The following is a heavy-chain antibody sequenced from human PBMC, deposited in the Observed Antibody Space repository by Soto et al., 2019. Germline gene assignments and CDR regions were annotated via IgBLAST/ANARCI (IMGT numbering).Heavy chain of an antibody. Sequence: EVQLVESGGGLVKPGGSLRLSCAASGFTFSNAWMSWVRQAPGKGLEWVGRIKSKTDGGTTDYAAPVKGRFTISRDDSKNTLYLPVSRDNSKNTLYLQMNSLRAEDTAVYYCARVLTGYSYGPFDYWGQGTLVTVSS. V-gene: IGHV3-15*01. J-gene: IGHJ4*02. CDR3: NSLRAEDTAVYYCARVLTGYSYGPFDY. D-gene: IGHD5-18*01. CDR2: IKSKTDGGTT. CDR1: GFTFSNAW.